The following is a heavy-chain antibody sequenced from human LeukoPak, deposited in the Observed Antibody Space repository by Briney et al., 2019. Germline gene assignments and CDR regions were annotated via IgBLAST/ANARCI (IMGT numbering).Heavy chain of an antibody. V-gene: IGHV4-39*07. CDR3: ATTGTTSDYYYYYMDV. CDR1: GGSISSSSYY. CDR2: IYYSGST. D-gene: IGHD1-1*01. Sequence: KSSETLSLTCTVPGGSISSSSYYWGWIRQPPGKGLEWIGSIYYSGSTNYNPSLKSRVTISVGTSKNQFSLKLSSVTAADTAVYYCATTGTTSDYYYYYMDVWGKGTTVTISS. J-gene: IGHJ6*03.